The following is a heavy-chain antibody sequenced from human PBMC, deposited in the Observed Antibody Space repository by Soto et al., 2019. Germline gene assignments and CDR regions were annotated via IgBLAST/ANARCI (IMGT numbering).Heavy chain of an antibody. J-gene: IGHJ6*02. V-gene: IGHV3-30-3*01. CDR1: GFTFSSYA. CDR3: ARDGVVVPAASHGMDV. CDR2: ISYDGSNK. Sequence: LRLSCAASGFTFSSYAMHWVRQAPCKGLEWVAVISYDGSNKYYADSVKGRFTISRDNSKNTLYLQMNSLRAEDTAVYYCARDGVVVPAASHGMDVWGQGTTVTVSS. D-gene: IGHD2-2*01.